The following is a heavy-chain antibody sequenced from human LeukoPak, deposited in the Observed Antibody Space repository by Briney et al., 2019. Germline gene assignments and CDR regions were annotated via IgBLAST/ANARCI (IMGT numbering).Heavy chain of an antibody. CDR3: VRSLSMIVEVPRY. D-gene: IGHD3-22*01. J-gene: IGHJ4*02. V-gene: IGHV1-18*01. CDR1: LHTFTTYG. Sequence: ASLRVSSKRSLHTFTTYGFSWGRQAPGQGGWRMGGMRAKNAKTTYAWKFQGRVTMSTDTPTSTAYMELRTLRSGDTAVYYCVRSLSMIVEVPRYWGEGTLVTVSS. CDR2: MRAKNAKT.